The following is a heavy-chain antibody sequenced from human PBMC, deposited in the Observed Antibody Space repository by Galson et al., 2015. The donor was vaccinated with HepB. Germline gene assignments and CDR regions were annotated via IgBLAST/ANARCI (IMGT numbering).Heavy chain of an antibody. J-gene: IGHJ4*02. CDR1: GFAFSSYS. CDR3: ARDQRWGELSQLNDY. V-gene: IGHV3-21*01. D-gene: IGHD3-16*02. Sequence: SLRLSCAASGFAFSSYSMNWVRQAPGKGLEWVSSISSSSSYIYYADSVKGRFTISRDNAKNSLYLQMNSLRAEDTAVYYCARDQRWGELSQLNDYWGQGTLVTVSS. CDR2: ISSSSSYI.